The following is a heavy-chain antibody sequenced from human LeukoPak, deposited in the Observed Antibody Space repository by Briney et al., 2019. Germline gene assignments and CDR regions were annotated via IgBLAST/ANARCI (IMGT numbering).Heavy chain of an antibody. Sequence: GGSLRLSCEASGFTFSSNAMSWVRQAPGKGLEWVSGIGGDVRTHYADSVKGRFTISRDNSKNTLHLQMNSLRIEDTAVYYCVRDLDWGAYDYWGQGTLVTVSS. D-gene: IGHD3-9*01. CDR2: IGGDVRT. V-gene: IGHV3-23*01. CDR1: GFTFSSNA. J-gene: IGHJ4*02. CDR3: VRDLDWGAYDY.